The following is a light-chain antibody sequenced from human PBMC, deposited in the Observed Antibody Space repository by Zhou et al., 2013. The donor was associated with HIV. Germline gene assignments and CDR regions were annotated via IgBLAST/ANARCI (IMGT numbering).Light chain of an antibody. V-gene: IGKV1-13*02. J-gene: IGKJ1*01. CDR3: QQYYSYPLT. Sequence: AIQLTQSPSSLSASVGDRVTITCRASQDISSALAWYQQKSGKAPKILMYAASTLQSAVPSRFSGSGSGTDFTLTINCLQSEDFATYFCQQYYSYPLTFGQGTKVEV. CDR1: QDISSA. CDR2: AAS.